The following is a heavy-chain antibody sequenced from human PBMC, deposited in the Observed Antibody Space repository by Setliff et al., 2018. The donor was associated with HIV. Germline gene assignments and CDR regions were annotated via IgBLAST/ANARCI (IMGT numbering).Heavy chain of an antibody. CDR2: IDHSGST. J-gene: IGHJ6*03. CDR1: GGSISSDDYY. CDR3: ARGRQFTFWSAYMHMDV. Sequence: PSETLSLTCTVSGGSISSDDYYWNWIRQTPGEGLEWIGEIDHSGSTKYNPSLKSRVAISVDTSKNQFSLKVNSVTAADTAIYYCARGRQFTFWSAYMHMDVWGKGTSVTVSS. D-gene: IGHD3-3*01. V-gene: IGHV4-39*07.